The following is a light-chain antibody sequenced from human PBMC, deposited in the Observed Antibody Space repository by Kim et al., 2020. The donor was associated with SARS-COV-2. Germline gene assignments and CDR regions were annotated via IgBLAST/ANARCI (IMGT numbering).Light chain of an antibody. J-gene: IGKJ5*01. V-gene: IGKV3-11*01. Sequence: PGERATLSCRASQSVSSYLAWYQQKPGQAPRLLIYDASNRATGIPARFSGSGSGTDFTLTISSLEPEDFAVYYCQQRSNWPTFGQGTRLEIK. CDR2: DAS. CDR3: QQRSNWPT. CDR1: QSVSSY.